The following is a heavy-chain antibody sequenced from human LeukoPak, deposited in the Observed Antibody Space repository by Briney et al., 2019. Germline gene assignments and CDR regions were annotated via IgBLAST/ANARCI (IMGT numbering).Heavy chain of an antibody. CDR1: GFTFSSYG. CDR2: IWYDGSNK. CDR3: ARNLYCSGGSCSDY. D-gene: IGHD2-15*01. J-gene: IGHJ4*02. Sequence: GGSLRLSCAASGFTFSSYGMHWVRQAPGKGLEWVAVIWYDGSNKYYADSVKGRFTISRDNSKNTLYLQMNSLRAEDTAVYYCARNLYCSGGSCSDYWGQGTLVTVSS. V-gene: IGHV3-33*01.